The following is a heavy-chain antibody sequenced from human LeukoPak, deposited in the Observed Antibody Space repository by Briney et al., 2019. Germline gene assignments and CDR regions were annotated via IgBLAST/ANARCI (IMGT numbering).Heavy chain of an antibody. D-gene: IGHD3-10*01. J-gene: IGHJ4*02. V-gene: IGHV1-18*01. Sequence: ASVKVSCKASGYIFTSYGISWVRRAPGQGLEWMGWINPDNGDTNYAQKFQDRVTMTTNTSTSTIYMELRSLRSDDTAVYHCARDRETLLGVIFPRPYYFDYWGQGSLVTVSS. CDR1: GYIFTSYG. CDR3: ARDRETLLGVIFPRPYYFDY. CDR2: INPDNGDT.